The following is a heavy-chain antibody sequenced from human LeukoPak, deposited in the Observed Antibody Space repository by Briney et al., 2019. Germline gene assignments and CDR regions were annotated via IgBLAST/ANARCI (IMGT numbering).Heavy chain of an antibody. CDR3: ARVTGYDWESSYDY. CDR1: GGSISSGSDY. J-gene: IGHJ4*02. D-gene: IGHD5-12*01. V-gene: IGHV4-61*09. CDR2: IDTSEGT. Sequence: SETLSLTCTVSGGSISSGSDYWSWIRQPAGKGLEWIGHIDTSEGTNYNPSLKSRVTISVDTSKNQFSLKLSSVTAADTAVYYCARVTGYDWESSYDYWGQGTLVTVSS.